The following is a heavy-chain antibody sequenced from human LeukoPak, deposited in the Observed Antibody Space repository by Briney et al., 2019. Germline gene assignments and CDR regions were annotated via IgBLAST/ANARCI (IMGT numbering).Heavy chain of an antibody. J-gene: IGHJ4*02. CDR1: GGSISNYY. D-gene: IGHD1-26*01. V-gene: IGHV4-59*08. CDR3: ARQVRAYSGFDY. Sequence: PSETLSLTCTVPGGSISNYYWSWIRQPPGKGLEWIGYIYGSGSTHYNPSLKSRVTMSVYTPKNQFSLKLTSVTAADTDVYYCARQVRAYSGFDYWGQGTLVTVSS. CDR2: IYGSGST.